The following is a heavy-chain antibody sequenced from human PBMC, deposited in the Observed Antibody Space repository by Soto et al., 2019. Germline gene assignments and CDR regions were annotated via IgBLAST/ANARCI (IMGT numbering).Heavy chain of an antibody. CDR3: ARDMSGGTYNYYYGMDV. D-gene: IGHD1-26*01. V-gene: IGHV3-23*03. CDR2: IYSGGST. J-gene: IGHJ6*02. Sequence: SGGSLRLSCAASGFIFSSYAMSWVRQAPGKGLEWVSVIYSGGSTYYADSVKGRFTISRDNSKNTLYLQMNSLRADDTAVYYCARDMSGGTYNYYYGMDVWGQGTTVTVSS. CDR1: GFIFSSYA.